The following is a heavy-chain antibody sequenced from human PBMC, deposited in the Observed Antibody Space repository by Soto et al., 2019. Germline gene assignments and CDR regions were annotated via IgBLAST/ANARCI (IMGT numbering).Heavy chain of an antibody. Sequence: PSQTLSLTCAISGDSVSSNSAAWNWIRQSPSRGLEWLGRTYYRSKWYNDYAVSVKSRITINPGTYKNQFSLKLNSVTPEDTAVYYCACHIVAACTDYGMDVLGQVTAVTVS. J-gene: IGHJ6*02. D-gene: IGHD6-13*01. V-gene: IGHV6-1*01. CDR2: TYYRSKWYN. CDR3: ACHIVAACTDYGMDV. CDR1: GDSVSSNSAA.